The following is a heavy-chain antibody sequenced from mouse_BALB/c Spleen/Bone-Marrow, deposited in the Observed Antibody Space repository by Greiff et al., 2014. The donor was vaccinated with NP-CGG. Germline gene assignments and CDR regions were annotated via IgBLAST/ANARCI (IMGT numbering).Heavy chain of an antibody. CDR3: ARGGLLRAMDY. D-gene: IGHD2-3*01. CDR1: GYSFTGYF. CDR2: INPYNGDT. J-gene: IGHJ4*01. Sequence: VQLQQPGPELVKPGASMKISCKASGYSFTGYFMNWVMQSHGKSLEWIGRINPYNGDTFYNQKFKGKATLTVDKSSSTAHMELRSLASEDSAVYYCARGGLLRAMDYWGQGTSATVSS. V-gene: IGHV1-20*02.